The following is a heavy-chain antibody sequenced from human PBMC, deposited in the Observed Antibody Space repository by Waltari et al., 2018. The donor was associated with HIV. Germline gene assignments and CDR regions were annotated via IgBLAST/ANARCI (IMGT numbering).Heavy chain of an antibody. J-gene: IGHJ5*02. Sequence: EVQLVESGGGLVQPGGSLRLSCAAAGFTVRSNYTSWVRKAPGKGLEGVSVIYSVGSTYDADSVKGRFTISRDNSKNTLYLQMNSLRAEDTAVYYCARFLTTVVTRGWFDPWGQGTLVTVSS. CDR3: ARFLTTVVTRGWFDP. CDR2: IYSVGST. D-gene: IGHD4-17*01. CDR1: GFTVRSNY. V-gene: IGHV3-66*02.